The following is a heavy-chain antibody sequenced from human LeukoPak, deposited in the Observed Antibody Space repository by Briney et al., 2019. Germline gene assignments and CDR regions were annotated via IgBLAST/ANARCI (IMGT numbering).Heavy chain of an antibody. D-gene: IGHD6-19*01. V-gene: IGHV4-39*07. J-gene: IGHJ4*02. CDR3: GRVATAVAGTGEYY. Sequence: SETLSLTCTVSGGSISSSNYYWGWIRQPPGKGLEWIVTIYYSGSTYYNPSLKSRVTISVDTSKKQFSLKLSSVTAADTAVYYCGRVATAVAGTGEYYWGQGTLVTVSS. CDR2: IYYSGST. CDR1: GGSISSSNYY.